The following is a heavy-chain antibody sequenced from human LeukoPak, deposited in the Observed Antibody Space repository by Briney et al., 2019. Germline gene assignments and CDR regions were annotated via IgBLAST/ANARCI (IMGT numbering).Heavy chain of an antibody. J-gene: IGHJ6*03. CDR3: ARAVYSYGYYYYYYMDV. Sequence: GGSLRLSCAASGFTFSSYAMHWVRQAPGKGLEWVAVISYDGSNKYYADSVKGRFTISRDNSKNTLYLQMNSLRAEDTAVYYCARAVYSYGYYYYYYMDVWGKGTTVTVSS. V-gene: IGHV3-30*04. CDR2: ISYDGSNK. D-gene: IGHD5-18*01. CDR1: GFTFSSYA.